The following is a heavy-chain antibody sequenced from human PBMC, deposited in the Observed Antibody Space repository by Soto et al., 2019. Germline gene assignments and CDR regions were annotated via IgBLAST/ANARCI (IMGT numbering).Heavy chain of an antibody. V-gene: IGHV4-4*02. D-gene: IGHD1-26*01. Sequence: QVQLQESGPGLVKPSETLSLTCAVSHGSITSDNWWSWVRQPPDMGLEWIGKIFHIGAPHYQPSLASRVTISMDTSKKQFSLRLNSVTAADTAVYVCVSVGGHGGKCPIWGQGTMVTVSS. J-gene: IGHJ3*02. CDR1: HGSITSDNW. CDR3: VSVGGHGGKCPI. CDR2: IFHIGAP.